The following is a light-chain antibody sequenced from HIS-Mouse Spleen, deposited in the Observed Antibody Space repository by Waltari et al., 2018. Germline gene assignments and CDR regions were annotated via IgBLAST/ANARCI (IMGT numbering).Light chain of an antibody. CDR3: CSYAGSWV. CDR2: DVS. V-gene: IGLV2-11*01. J-gene: IGLJ3*02. CDR1: SSDVGGYNY. Sequence: QSALTQPPSVSGSPGQSVTISCTGTSSDVGGYNYVSWYQQHPGKAPKLMIYDVSKRPSGVPDRFYGSKSGNTASLTISGLKAEDEADYYCCSYAGSWVFGGGTKLTVL.